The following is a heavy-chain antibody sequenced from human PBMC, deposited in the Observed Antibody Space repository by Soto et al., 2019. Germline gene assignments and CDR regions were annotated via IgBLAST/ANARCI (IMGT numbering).Heavy chain of an antibody. V-gene: IGHV3-11*06. Sequence: PVGSLRLSCAASGFTFSDYYMSWIRQAPGKGLEWVSYISSSSSYTNYADSVKGRFTISRDNAKNSLYLQMNSLRAEDTAVYYCARVVMVRGVIHDYWGQGTLVTVSS. J-gene: IGHJ4*02. D-gene: IGHD3-10*01. CDR3: ARVVMVRGVIHDY. CDR1: GFTFSDYY. CDR2: ISSSSSYT.